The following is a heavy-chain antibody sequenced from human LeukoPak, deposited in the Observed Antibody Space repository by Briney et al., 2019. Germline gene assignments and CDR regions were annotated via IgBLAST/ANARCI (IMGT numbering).Heavy chain of an antibody. V-gene: IGHV3-23*01. CDR3: ASAYYFDSSGFRPPNYYYYMDV. J-gene: IGHJ6*03. CDR2: ISGDGGST. Sequence: GGSLRLSCAASGFTFSRYVMGWVRQPPGKGLEWVSVISGDGGSTYYGDSVKGRFTISRDNSKNTLDLQMNSLRAEDTAVYYCASAYYFDSSGFRPPNYYYYMDVWGKGTTVTVSS. D-gene: IGHD3-22*01. CDR1: GFTFSRYV.